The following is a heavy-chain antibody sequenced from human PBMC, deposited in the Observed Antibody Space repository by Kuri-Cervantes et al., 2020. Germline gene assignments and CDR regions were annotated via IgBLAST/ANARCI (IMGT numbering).Heavy chain of an antibody. CDR3: ARDRRYDILTGRLPYYYYYGMDV. CDR2: FDPEDGET. Sequence: ASVKVSCKVSGYTLTELSMHWVRQAPGKGLEWMGGFDPEDGETIYAQKFQGRVTMTRDTSTSTVYMELSSLRSEDTAVYYCARDRRYDILTGRLPYYYYYGMDVWGQGTTVTVSS. J-gene: IGHJ6*02. CDR1: GYTLTELS. D-gene: IGHD3-9*01. V-gene: IGHV1-24*01.